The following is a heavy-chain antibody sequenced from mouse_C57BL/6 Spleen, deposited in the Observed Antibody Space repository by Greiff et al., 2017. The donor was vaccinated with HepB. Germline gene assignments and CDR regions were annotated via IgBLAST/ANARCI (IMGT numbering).Heavy chain of an antibody. D-gene: IGHD2-1*01. CDR1: GYTFTSYW. CDR3: AREGGNLDY. CDR2: IDPSDSYT. Sequence: VQLQQPGAELVKPGASVKLSCKASGYTFTSYWMQWVKQRPGQGLEWIGEIDPSDSYTNYNQKFKGKATLTVATSSSTAYMQLSSLTSEDSAVYYCAREGGNLDYWGQGTTLTVSS. V-gene: IGHV1-50*01. J-gene: IGHJ2*01.